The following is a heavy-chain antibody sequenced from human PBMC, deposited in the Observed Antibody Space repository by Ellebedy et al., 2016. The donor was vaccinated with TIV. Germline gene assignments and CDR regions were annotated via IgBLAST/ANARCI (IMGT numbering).Heavy chain of an antibody. CDR3: ASELNYYGSGMDV. V-gene: IGHV3-30-3*01. D-gene: IGHD3-10*01. CDR2: ISYDGSNK. J-gene: IGHJ6*04. Sequence: GESLKISXAASGFTFSSYAMHWVRQAPGEGLEWVAVISYDGSNKYYADSVKGRFTISRDNSKNTLYLQMNSLRAEDTAVYYCASELNYYGSGMDVWGKGTTVTASS. CDR1: GFTFSSYA.